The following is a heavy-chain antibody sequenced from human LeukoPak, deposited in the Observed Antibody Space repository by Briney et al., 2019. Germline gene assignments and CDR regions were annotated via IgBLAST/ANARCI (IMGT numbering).Heavy chain of an antibody. CDR3: ARHSVGMRKVVDY. Sequence: PSETLSLTCAVSGGSITGYYWRWIRQPPGKGLEYIGYIHYSGSTNYNPSLKSRVTISVDTSKNQFSLKLNSVTAADTAVYYCARHSVGMRKVVDYWGQGTLVAVSS. CDR2: IHYSGST. V-gene: IGHV4-59*08. D-gene: IGHD1-26*01. CDR1: GGSITGYY. J-gene: IGHJ4*02.